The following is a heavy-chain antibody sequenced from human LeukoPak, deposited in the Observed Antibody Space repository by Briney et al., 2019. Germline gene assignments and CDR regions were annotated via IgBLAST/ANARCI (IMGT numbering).Heavy chain of an antibody. J-gene: IGHJ4*02. CDR1: GYTFTNYY. V-gene: IGHV1-46*01. D-gene: IGHD5-24*01. CDR3: ARGGDDYNWDY. CDR2: INPSGGGT. Sequence: ASVKVSCKASGYTFTNYYIHWVRQAPGQGLEWMGIINPSGGGTSYAQKFQGRVTMTRDTSTSTVYMELSSLRSEDTAVYYCARGGDDYNWDYWGQRTLVTVSS.